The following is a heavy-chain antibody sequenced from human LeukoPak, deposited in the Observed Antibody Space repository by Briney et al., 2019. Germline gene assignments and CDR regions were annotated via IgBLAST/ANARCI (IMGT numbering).Heavy chain of an antibody. V-gene: IGHV3-48*02. CDR1: GFTFSSYG. CDR3: ARRGCLGSCYSGFDY. CDR2: ISTSSSTI. J-gene: IGHJ4*02. D-gene: IGHD2-15*01. Sequence: GGSLRLSCAASGFTFSSYGMNWVHQAPGKGLEWVSYISTSSSTIYYADSVKGRFTISRDNAKNSLYLQMNSLRDEDTAVYYCARRGCLGSCYSGFDYWGQGTLVTVSS.